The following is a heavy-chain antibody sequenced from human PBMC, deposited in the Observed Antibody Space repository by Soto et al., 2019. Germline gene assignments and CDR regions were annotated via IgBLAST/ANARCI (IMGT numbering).Heavy chain of an antibody. Sequence: GGSLRLSCAASGFTFSRDGMSWVRQGPGKGLEWVSLITDNGGSTYYADSVKGRFTISIDNTKNTLFLKMNSLRAEDTAVYYCAKERATTTAFDYWGQGALVTVSS. CDR1: GFTFSRDG. D-gene: IGHD4-17*01. CDR3: AKERATTTAFDY. CDR2: ITDNGGST. J-gene: IGHJ4*02. V-gene: IGHV3-23*01.